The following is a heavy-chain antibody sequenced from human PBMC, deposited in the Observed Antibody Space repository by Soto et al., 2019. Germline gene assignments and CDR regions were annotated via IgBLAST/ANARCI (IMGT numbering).Heavy chain of an antibody. D-gene: IGHD3-9*01. CDR2: ISAYSGNT. Sequence: ASVKVSCKASGYTFTGYYMHWVRQAPGQGLEWMGWISAYSGNTNYAQKLQGRVTMTTDTSTSTAYMELRSLRSDDTAVYYCARDSPRYYGIWFDPWGQGTLVTVSS. CDR1: GYTFTGYY. CDR3: ARDSPRYYGIWFDP. V-gene: IGHV1-18*04. J-gene: IGHJ5*02.